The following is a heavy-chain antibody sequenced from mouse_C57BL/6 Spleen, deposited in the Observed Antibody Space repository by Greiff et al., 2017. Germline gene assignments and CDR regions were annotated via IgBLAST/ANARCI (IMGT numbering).Heavy chain of an antibody. CDR2: INPNNGGT. D-gene: IGHD2-3*01. CDR3: ARGDGYPFAY. CDR1: GHTFTDYN. J-gene: IGHJ3*01. Sequence: VQLQQSGPELVKPGASVKIPCKASGHTFTDYNMDWVKQSHGKSLEWIGDINPNNGGTIYNQKFKGKATLTVDKSSSTADMELRSLTSEDTAVYYCARGDGYPFAYWGQGTLVTVSA. V-gene: IGHV1-18*01.